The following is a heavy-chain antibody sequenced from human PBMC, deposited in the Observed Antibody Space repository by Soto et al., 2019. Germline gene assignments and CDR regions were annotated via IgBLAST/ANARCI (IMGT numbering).Heavy chain of an antibody. V-gene: IGHV3-43*01. D-gene: IGHD6-13*01. CDR2: ISWDGGST. J-gene: IGHJ4*02. Sequence: PGGSLRLSCAASGFTFDDYTMHWVRQAPGKGLEWVSLISWDGGSTYYADSVKGRFTISRDNSKNSLYLQMNSLRTEDTALYYCAKPTVPHSSSLGYFDYWGQGTLVTVSS. CDR1: GFTFDDYT. CDR3: AKPTVPHSSSLGYFDY.